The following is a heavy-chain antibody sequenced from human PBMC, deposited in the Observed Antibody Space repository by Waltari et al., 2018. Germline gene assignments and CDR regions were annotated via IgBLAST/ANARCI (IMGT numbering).Heavy chain of an antibody. Sequence: QGQLQASGPGLVKPSETLSLTCAVSGYSISSGYYWGGIRQPPGKGLEWIGSIYHSGSTYYNPTLKSRVTISVDTSKNQFSLKLSAVTAADTAVYYCARELTRCAFDIWGQGTMVTVSS. V-gene: IGHV4-38-2*02. D-gene: IGHD3-9*01. J-gene: IGHJ3*02. CDR1: GYSISSGYY. CDR3: ARELTRCAFDI. CDR2: IYHSGST.